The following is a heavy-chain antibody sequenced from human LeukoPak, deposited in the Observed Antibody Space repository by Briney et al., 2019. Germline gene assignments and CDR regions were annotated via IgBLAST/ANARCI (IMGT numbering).Heavy chain of an antibody. J-gene: IGHJ4*02. Sequence: PGGSLRLSCAASGFTFSSYAMSWVRQAPGKGLEWVSAISGSGGSTYYADSVKGRFTISRDNSKNTLYLQMNSLRAEDTAVYYCAKDIVVVPAAIWGFDYWGQGTLVTVSS. CDR2: ISGSGGST. CDR3: AKDIVVVPAAIWGFDY. CDR1: GFTFSSYA. D-gene: IGHD2-2*01. V-gene: IGHV3-23*01.